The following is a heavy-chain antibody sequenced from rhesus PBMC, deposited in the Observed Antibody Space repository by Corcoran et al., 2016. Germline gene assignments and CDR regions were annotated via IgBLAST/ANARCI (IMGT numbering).Heavy chain of an antibody. Sequence: QVQLQESGPGLVKPSETLPLTCAVSGASISSNYWSWIRQPPGKGLEWTGYIYGGSGSTSYNPSLKSRVTISKDTSKNQFSLKLSSVTAADTAVYYCARDGGSSWTNRFDDWGQGVLVTVSS. D-gene: IGHD6-13*01. CDR1: GASISSNY. CDR3: ARDGGSSWTNRFDD. V-gene: IGHV4-147*01. CDR2: IYGGSGST. J-gene: IGHJ5-1*01.